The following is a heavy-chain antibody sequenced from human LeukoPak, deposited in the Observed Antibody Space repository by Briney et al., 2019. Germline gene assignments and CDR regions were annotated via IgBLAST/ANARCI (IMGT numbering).Heavy chain of an antibody. J-gene: IGHJ6*03. V-gene: IGHV3-20*04. CDR1: GFTFSSYA. Sequence: GGSLRLSCAASGFTFSSYAMHWVRQAPGKGLEWVSGINWNGGSTGYADSVKGRFTISRDNAKNSLYLQMNSLRAEDTAVYYCAREMGRSGGVSAYYYYYYMDVWGKGTTVTISS. CDR3: AREMGRSGGVSAYYYYYYMDV. D-gene: IGHD2-15*01. CDR2: INWNGGST.